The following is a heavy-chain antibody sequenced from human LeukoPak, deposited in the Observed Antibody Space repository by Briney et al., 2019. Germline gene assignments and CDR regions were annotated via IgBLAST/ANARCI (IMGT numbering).Heavy chain of an antibody. CDR1: GFAFSSFW. CDR2: MKQDGGEK. Sequence: GGSLRLSCAASGFAFSSFWMSWVRQAPVKGPEWVANMKQDGGEKYYVESVKGRFTISRDNAKNSLYLQMNSLRDEDTAVYYCASQSYGLFEYWGQGTLVTVSS. CDR3: ASQSYGLFEY. D-gene: IGHD3-10*01. J-gene: IGHJ4*02. V-gene: IGHV3-7*01.